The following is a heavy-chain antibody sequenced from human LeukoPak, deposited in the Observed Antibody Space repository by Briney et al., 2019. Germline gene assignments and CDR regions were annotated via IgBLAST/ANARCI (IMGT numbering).Heavy chain of an antibody. CDR1: GGSFSGYY. J-gene: IGHJ4*02. D-gene: IGHD1-26*01. V-gene: IGHV4-34*01. Sequence: PSETLSLTCAVYGGSFSGYYWSWIRQPPGKGLEWIGEINHSGSTNYNPSLKSRVTISVDTSKNQFSLKLSSVTAADTAVYYCARDLSHTYSGSYYYFDYWGQGTLVTVSS. CDR3: ARDLSHTYSGSYYYFDY. CDR2: INHSGST.